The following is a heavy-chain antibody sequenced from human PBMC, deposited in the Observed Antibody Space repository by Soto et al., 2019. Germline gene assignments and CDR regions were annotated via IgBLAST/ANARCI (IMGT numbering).Heavy chain of an antibody. CDR3: ARDQGRNYFDY. V-gene: IGHV4-30-4*01. CDR2: IYYSGST. CDR1: GGSISSGDYY. J-gene: IGHJ4*02. Sequence: PSETLSLTCTVSGGSISSGDYYWSWIRQPPGKGLEWIGYIYYSGSTYYNPSLKSRVTMSVDTSKNQFSLKLSSVTAADTAVYYCARDQGRNYFDYWGQGTLVTVSS.